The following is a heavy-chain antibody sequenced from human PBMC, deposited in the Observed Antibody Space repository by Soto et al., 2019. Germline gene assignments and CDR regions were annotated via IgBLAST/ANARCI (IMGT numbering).Heavy chain of an antibody. J-gene: IGHJ5*02. V-gene: IGHV3-30*18. CDR2: MSFDGSVK. CDR3: AKVAASSWHANWIAP. Sequence: QVKLEESGGGVVQPGRSLRLSCTASGFDFGRTGMHWVRQAPGKGLEWVAVMSFDGSVKHYGDSVRGRFTVSRDNSNNTLYLQMNSLRTDDTGIYYCAKVAASSWHANWIAPWGQGTLVTVSS. CDR1: GFDFGRTG. D-gene: IGHD6-13*01.